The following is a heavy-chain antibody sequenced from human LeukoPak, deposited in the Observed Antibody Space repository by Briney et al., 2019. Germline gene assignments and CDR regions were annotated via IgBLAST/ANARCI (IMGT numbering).Heavy chain of an antibody. CDR1: GFTFSSFW. J-gene: IGHJ4*02. CDR3: ARDLNYFDY. V-gene: IGHV3-7*01. CDR2: IKQDGSEK. Sequence: GGSLRLSCAASGFTFSSFWMTWVRQAPGKGLEWVANIKQDGSEKYYVDSVRGRFTISRDNATNSLNLQMNSLRAEDTAVYYCARDLNYFDYWGQGTLVTVSS.